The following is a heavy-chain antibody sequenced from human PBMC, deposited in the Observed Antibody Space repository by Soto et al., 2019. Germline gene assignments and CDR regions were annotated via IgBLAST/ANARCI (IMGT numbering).Heavy chain of an antibody. CDR2: IYYSGST. V-gene: IGHV4-61*08. Sequence: PAETLSLTCTVSGGSVSSGGYYWSWIRQRTGKGLEWIGYIYYSGSTNYNPSLKRRGTISVDTSKNQFSLKLSSVTAADTAVYYCAREGLDTANYGMDVWGQGTTVTVSS. CDR3: AREGLDTANYGMDV. D-gene: IGHD5-18*01. J-gene: IGHJ6*02. CDR1: GGSVSSGGYY.